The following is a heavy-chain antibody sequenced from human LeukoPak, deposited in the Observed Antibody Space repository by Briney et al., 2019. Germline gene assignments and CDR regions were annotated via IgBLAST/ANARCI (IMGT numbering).Heavy chain of an antibody. CDR2: INPSGGST. Sequence: ASVKVSCKASGYTFTSYYMHWVRQAPGQGLEWMGIINPSGGSTSYAQKFQGRVTMTRDTSISTAYMELSRLRSDDTAVYYCARDYDILTGIQTYGMDVWGQGTTVTVSS. CDR3: ARDYDILTGIQTYGMDV. V-gene: IGHV1-46*01. D-gene: IGHD3-9*01. J-gene: IGHJ6*02. CDR1: GYTFTSYY.